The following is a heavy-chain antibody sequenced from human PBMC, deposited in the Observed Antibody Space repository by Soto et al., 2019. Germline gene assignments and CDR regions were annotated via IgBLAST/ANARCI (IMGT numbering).Heavy chain of an antibody. Sequence: ASVKVSCKASGYTFTRYGISWVRQAPGQGLEWMGWISAYSGNTDYAQKFQGRVTMTTDTSTSTAYMELRSLRSGDTAVYYCARKYYYDSSPFDYWGQGTLVTVSS. J-gene: IGHJ4*02. CDR2: ISAYSGNT. CDR3: ARKYYYDSSPFDY. CDR1: GYTFTRYG. V-gene: IGHV1-18*01. D-gene: IGHD3-22*01.